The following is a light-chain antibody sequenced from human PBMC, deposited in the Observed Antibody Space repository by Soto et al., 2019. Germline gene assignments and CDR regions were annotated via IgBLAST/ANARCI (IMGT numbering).Light chain of an antibody. V-gene: IGLV2-14*01. Sequence: SALTQPASVSGSPGQSITISCTGTSSDVGGYNSVSWYRQDPGKAPKLMIYDVTNRPSGVSNRFSGSKSGNTASLTISGLQAEDDADYYCSSFTSDITYVFGTGTKVTVL. CDR1: SSDVGGYNS. CDR3: SSFTSDITYV. J-gene: IGLJ1*01. CDR2: DVT.